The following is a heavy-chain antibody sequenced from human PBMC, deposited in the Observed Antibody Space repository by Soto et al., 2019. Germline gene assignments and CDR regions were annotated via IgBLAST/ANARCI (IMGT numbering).Heavy chain of an antibody. J-gene: IGHJ5*02. V-gene: IGHV2-26*01. Sequence: QVTVKESGPVLVRPPETLTLTCSVSGLFLTNTSVGVGWIRQTPGKALEWLAHISSDDAKAYNTSLENRLTISKATSNPIVVLRMTNMAPVDTATYFCALSHTLFHEYSWSDPWGPGILVTVSS. CDR1: GLFLTNTSVG. CDR2: ISSDDAK. CDR3: ALSHTLFHEYSWSDP. D-gene: IGHD2-15*01.